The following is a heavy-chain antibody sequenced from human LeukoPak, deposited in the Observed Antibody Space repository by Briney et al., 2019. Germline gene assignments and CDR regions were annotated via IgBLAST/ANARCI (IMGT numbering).Heavy chain of an antibody. V-gene: IGHV3-11*01. CDR2: ISYSGDTI. J-gene: IGHJ4*02. D-gene: IGHD7-27*01. Sequence: GGSLRLSCAASEFTFSDYYMSWIRQAPGKGLEWVSYISYSGDTIYYAGSVKGRFTVSRDNAKNSLYLQMNSLRAGDTAVYYCARDSGDRPQAVGYFFDYWGQGSLVTVSS. CDR1: EFTFSDYY. CDR3: ARDSGDRPQAVGYFFDY.